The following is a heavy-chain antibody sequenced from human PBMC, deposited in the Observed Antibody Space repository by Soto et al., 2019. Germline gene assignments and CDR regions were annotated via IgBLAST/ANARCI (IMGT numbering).Heavy chain of an antibody. CDR1: GGSITSYY. J-gene: IGHJ6*02. D-gene: IGHD3-10*01. CDR2: IYYSGST. Sequence: QVQLRESGPGLVKPSETLSLTCSVSGGSITSYYWSCIRQPPGKGLEWIGTIYYSGSTNYNPSLKSRVTISVDTSKNQFSLKLNSVTAADTAVYYCARALYGSGVLDVWGQGTTVTVSS. CDR3: ARALYGSGVLDV. V-gene: IGHV4-59*12.